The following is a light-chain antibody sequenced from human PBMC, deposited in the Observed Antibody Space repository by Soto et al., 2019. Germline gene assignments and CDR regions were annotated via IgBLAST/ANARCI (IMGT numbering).Light chain of an antibody. CDR1: QSISSW. CDR2: DAS. V-gene: IGKV1-5*01. Sequence: DIQMAQSRSSLSASVGDRVTITFRASQSISSWLAWYQQKPGKAPKLLIYDASSLESGVPSRFSGGGSGTEFTLTISSLQPDDFATYYCQQYNSYWTFGQGTKVDIK. J-gene: IGKJ1*01. CDR3: QQYNSYWT.